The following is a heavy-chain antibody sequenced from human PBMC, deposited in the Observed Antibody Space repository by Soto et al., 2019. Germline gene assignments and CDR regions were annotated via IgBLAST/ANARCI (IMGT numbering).Heavy chain of an antibody. V-gene: IGHV4-59*01. D-gene: IGHD3-22*01. J-gene: IGHJ4*02. Sequence: SETLSLTCSVSGDTLRSDYWNWIRQPPGKRLEWIGYISYTGSTNYNPSLRSRVTMSLDTSKNQFSLNLISVPAADTAVYFCARGFSDSRGYSFPFDYSGQGIVVTVPP. CDR1: GDTLRSDY. CDR3: ARGFSDSRGYSFPFDY. CDR2: ISYTGST.